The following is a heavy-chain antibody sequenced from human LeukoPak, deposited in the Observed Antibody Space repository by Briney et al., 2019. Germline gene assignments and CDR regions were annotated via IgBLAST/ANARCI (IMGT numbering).Heavy chain of an antibody. V-gene: IGHV3-7*01. CDR1: EFSFETYW. CDR2: INEDGSEK. CDR3: ARDITMPPYYYYYMDV. J-gene: IGHJ6*03. Sequence: GSLRLSCVALEFSFETYWMSWVRQAPGKGPEWVDNINEDGSEKHYVGSVRGRFTISRDNAKNSLYLQMNSLRAEDTAVYYCARDITMPPYYYYYMDVWGKGTTVTVSS. D-gene: IGHD3-3*01.